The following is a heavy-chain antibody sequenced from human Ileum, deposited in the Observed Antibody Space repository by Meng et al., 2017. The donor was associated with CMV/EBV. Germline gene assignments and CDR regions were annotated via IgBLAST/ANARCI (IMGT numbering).Heavy chain of an antibody. J-gene: IGHJ4*02. V-gene: IGHV4-39*07. Sequence: QLQLQESGPGLVKPSETLSRICTVSGDSIRSSGYYWGWIRQPPGKGLEWIGTIYYSGITYYNPSLKSRVIISLDTSKNHFSLKLSSVTAADTAVYYCARGPSVVLFDYWGQGTLVTVSS. D-gene: IGHD2-21*01. CDR1: GDSIRSSGYY. CDR2: IYYSGIT. CDR3: ARGPSVVLFDY.